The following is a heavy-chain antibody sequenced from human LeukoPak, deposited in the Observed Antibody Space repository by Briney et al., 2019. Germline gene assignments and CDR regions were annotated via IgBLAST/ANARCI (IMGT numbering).Heavy chain of an antibody. D-gene: IGHD6-13*01. J-gene: IGHJ4*02. CDR1: GGSISSYH. CDR3: ARLGYTSNWYKLDY. CDR2: IYSSGST. Sequence: SETLSLTCTVSGGSISSYHWSWIRQPPGKGLEWVGYIYSSGSTNYNPSLESRVTISVDPSKNQLSLKLRSVTAADTAVYYCARLGYTSNWYKLDYWGQGPLVTVSS. V-gene: IGHV4-59*08.